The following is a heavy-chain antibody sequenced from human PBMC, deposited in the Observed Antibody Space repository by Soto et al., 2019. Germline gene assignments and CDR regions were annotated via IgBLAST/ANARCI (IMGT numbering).Heavy chain of an antibody. Sequence: EVQLVESGGGLVKPGGSLRLSCAASGFTFSSYSMNWVRQAPGKGLEWVSSISSGSDYIFYADSVKGRFTISRDNAKNSLFRQMNSLTGEDTAVYYCARSPVGDAFNVWGQGTGVTVSS. V-gene: IGHV3-21*01. J-gene: IGHJ3*01. CDR1: GFTFSSYS. CDR2: ISSGSDYI. CDR3: ARSPVGDAFNV.